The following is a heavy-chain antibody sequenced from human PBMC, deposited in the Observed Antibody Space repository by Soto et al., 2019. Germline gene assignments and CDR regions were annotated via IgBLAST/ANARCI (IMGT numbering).Heavy chain of an antibody. Sequence: QVQLQESGPGLVKPSETLSLTCTVSGGSVRSDNYYWIWIRQPPGKGLECIGYISYSGSTTYNPSLKSRVTISVDTSKNQFSLKLSSVTAADTAVYYCATRTVFRPLGCWGQGTLVTVSS. J-gene: IGHJ4*02. CDR1: GGSVRSDNYY. CDR3: ATRTVFRPLGC. V-gene: IGHV4-61*01. CDR2: ISYSGST.